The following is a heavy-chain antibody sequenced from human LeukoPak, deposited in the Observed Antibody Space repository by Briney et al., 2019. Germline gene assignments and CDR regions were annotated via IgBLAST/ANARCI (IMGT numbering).Heavy chain of an antibody. V-gene: IGHV3-23*01. J-gene: IGHJ5*02. CDR3: AKVTGITAIEVVDT. Sequence: GGSLRLSCAASGFTFSSYAMSWVRQAPEKGLEWVSTISGSGGGTYYADSVKGRFTISRDDSKNTLYLQMNSLRAEDTAIYYCAKVTGITAIEVVDTWGQGTLVTVSS. CDR1: GFTFSSYA. D-gene: IGHD3-22*01. CDR2: ISGSGGGT.